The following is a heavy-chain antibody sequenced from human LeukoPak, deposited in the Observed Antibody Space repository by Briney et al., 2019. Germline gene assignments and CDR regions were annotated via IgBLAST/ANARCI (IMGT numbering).Heavy chain of an antibody. Sequence: SETLSLTCTVSGYSISSGYYWGWIRQPPGKGLEWIGHFFHSGSTYYNPSLKSRVTISVDTSKNQFSLKLSSVTAAGTAVYYCARFGRTVWELPLHYWGQGTLVTVSS. J-gene: IGHJ4*02. CDR1: GYSISSGYY. V-gene: IGHV4-38-2*02. CDR2: FFHSGST. D-gene: IGHD1-26*01. CDR3: ARFGRTVWELPLHY.